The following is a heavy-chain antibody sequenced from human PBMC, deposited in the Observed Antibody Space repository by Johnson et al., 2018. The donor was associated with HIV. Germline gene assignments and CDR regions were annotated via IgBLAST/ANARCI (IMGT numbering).Heavy chain of an antibody. J-gene: IGHJ3*02. CDR1: GFTFSNAW. V-gene: IGHV3-20*04. CDR3: ARGFSSGYNDAFDI. Sequence: VQLVESGGGLVQPGRSLRLSCAASGFTFSNAWMSWVRQAPGKGLEWVSGINWSGISTGYADSVKGRFTISRDNAKNSLYLQLNSLRVEDTALYYCARGFSSGYNDAFDIWGQGTVVTVSS. D-gene: IGHD3-22*01. CDR2: INWSGIST.